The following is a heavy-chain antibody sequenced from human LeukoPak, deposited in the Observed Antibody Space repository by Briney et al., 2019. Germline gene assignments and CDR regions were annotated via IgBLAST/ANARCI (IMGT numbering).Heavy chain of an antibody. D-gene: IGHD3-22*01. J-gene: IGHJ4*02. CDR3: AILPATDTYYYDRSGYYRPGVH. Sequence: WVRQPPGKGLQWIGSVYYSGSTYYSPSLKSRVTISVDTSKNQFSLKLSSVTAADTAVYYCAILPATDTYYYDRSGYYRPGVHWGQGTLVSVSS. CDR2: VYYSGST. V-gene: IGHV4-39*07.